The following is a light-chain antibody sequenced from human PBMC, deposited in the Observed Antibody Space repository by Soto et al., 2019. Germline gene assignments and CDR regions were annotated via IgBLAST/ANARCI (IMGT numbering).Light chain of an antibody. CDR2: GNS. J-gene: IGLJ2*01. CDR3: QSYDSSLSGSK. Sequence: QAVVTQPPSVSGAPGQRVTISCTGSSSNIGAGYDVHWYQQLPGTAPKLLIYGNSNRPSGVPDRFSGSKSGTSASLAITGLQAEDEADYYCQSYDSSLSGSKFGGGTKLTV. V-gene: IGLV1-40*01. CDR1: SSNIGAGYD.